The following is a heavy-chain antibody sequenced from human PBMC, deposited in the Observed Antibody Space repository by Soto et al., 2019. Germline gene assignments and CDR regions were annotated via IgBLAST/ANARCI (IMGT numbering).Heavy chain of an antibody. V-gene: IGHV3-23*01. Sequence: EVQLLESGGGLVQPGGSLRLSCAASGFTFSSYAMSWVRQAPGKGLEWVSTFSGSGGSTHYADSVKGRFTISRDNSKKILYLQMNSLRAEDTAVYYCAKDLGYCSGGSCYSGVSDYWGQGTLVTVSP. CDR3: AKDLGYCSGGSCYSGVSDY. D-gene: IGHD2-15*01. J-gene: IGHJ4*02. CDR2: FSGSGGST. CDR1: GFTFSSYA.